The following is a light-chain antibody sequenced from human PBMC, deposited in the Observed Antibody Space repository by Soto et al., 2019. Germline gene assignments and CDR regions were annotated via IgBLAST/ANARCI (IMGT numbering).Light chain of an antibody. CDR3: SSYPASNNLYIV. V-gene: IGLV2-8*01. CDR1: SSDVGGYNY. CDR2: EVT. J-gene: IGLJ3*02. Sequence: QSALTQPPSAAGSPGQSGTISGPGTSSDVGGYNYVSWYQQYPGRAPKLMIYEVTKRPSGVPDRFSGSKSGNTASLTVSGLLAEDEAADYGSSYPASNNLYIVFGGGTKLSVL.